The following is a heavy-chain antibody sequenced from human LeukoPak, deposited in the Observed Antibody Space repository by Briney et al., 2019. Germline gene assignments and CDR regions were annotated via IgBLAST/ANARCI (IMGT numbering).Heavy chain of an antibody. J-gene: IGHJ4*02. CDR1: GFIFSTYG. D-gene: IGHD6-19*01. CDR2: IRYEGNNK. CDR3: AKPAGQGYYFDY. Sequence: GGSLRLSCAASGFIFSTYGMRWVRQAPGKGQGWVAFIRYEGNNKYYSHTVKGRFTVSTDNSKNSLYLQMNSLRAEDPAVYYCAKPAGQGYYFDYWGQGTLVTVSS. V-gene: IGHV3-30*02.